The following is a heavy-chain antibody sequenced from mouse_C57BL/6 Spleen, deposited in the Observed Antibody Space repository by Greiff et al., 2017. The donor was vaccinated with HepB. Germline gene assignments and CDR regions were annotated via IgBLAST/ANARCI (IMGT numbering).Heavy chain of an antibody. D-gene: IGHD1-1*01. CDR1: GYTFTSYW. CDR3: ARGAVVARDYYAMDY. J-gene: IGHJ4*01. Sequence: VQLQQPGAELVRPGSSVKLSCKASGYTFTSYWMDWVKQRPGQGLEWIGNIYPSDSETHYNQKFKDKATLTVDKSSSTAYMQLSSLTSEDSAVYYGARGAVVARDYYAMDYWGQGTSVTVSS. CDR2: IYPSDSET. V-gene: IGHV1-61*01.